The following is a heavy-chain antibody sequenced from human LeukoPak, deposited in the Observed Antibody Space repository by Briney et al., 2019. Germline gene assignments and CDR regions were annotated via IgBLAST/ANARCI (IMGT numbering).Heavy chain of an antibody. CDR3: ARAPIVSSSWYHWFDP. CDR1: GGSISSYY. D-gene: IGHD6-13*01. CDR2: IYYSGST. V-gene: IGHV4-59*08. J-gene: IGHJ5*02. Sequence: SETLSLTCTVSGGSISSYYRSWIRQPPGKGLEWIGYIYYSGSTNYNPSLKSRVTISVDTSKNQFSLKLSSVTAADTAEYYCARAPIVSSSWYHWFDPWGQGTLVTVSS.